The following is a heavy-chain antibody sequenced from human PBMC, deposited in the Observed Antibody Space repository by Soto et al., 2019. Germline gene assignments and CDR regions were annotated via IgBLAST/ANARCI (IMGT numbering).Heavy chain of an antibody. D-gene: IGHD6-13*01. CDR3: ASTYSTSWYWFDP. CDR1: GFSLSNAGLG. CDR2: IFSNDEK. V-gene: IGHV2-26*04. Sequence: QVTVKESGPVLVKPTETLTLICTVSGFSLSNAGLGVSWIRQPPGKALEWLAHIFSNDEKSYSTSLKSRLTISKDTSKSQVVLTMTNMDPVDTATYYCASTYSTSWYWFDPWGQGTLVTVSS. J-gene: IGHJ5*02.